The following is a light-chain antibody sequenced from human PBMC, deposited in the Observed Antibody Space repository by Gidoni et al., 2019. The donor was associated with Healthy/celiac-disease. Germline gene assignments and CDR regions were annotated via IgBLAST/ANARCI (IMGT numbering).Light chain of an antibody. V-gene: IGKV1-13*02. CDR1: QGISSA. Sequence: AIQLTHSPSSLSASVGDRVTITCRASQGISSALAWYQQKPGKAPKLLIYDASSLESGVPSRFSGSGSGTDFTLTISSLQPEDFATYYCQQFNSYSLLTFGGGTKVEIK. CDR3: QQFNSYSLLT. CDR2: DAS. J-gene: IGKJ4*01.